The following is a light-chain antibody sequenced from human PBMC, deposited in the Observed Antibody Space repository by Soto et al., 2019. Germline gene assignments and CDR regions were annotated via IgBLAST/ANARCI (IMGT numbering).Light chain of an antibody. CDR3: QQYHDYSRT. CDR1: QSISSW. J-gene: IGKJ1*01. CDR2: KAS. V-gene: IGKV1-5*03. Sequence: DIQMTQSPSTLSASVGDRVTITCRASQSISSWLAWYQQKPGKAPSLLIYKASTLQGGVPARFSGSGSGTEFTLTISSLQPDYFATYYCQQYHDYSRTFGQGTKVEI.